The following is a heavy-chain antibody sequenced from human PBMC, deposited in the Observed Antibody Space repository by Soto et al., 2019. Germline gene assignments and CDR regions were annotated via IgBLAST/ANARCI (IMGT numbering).Heavy chain of an antibody. CDR1: GYTFTSYG. V-gene: IGHV1-18*01. J-gene: IGHJ4*02. D-gene: IGHD3-22*01. Sequence: QVQLVQSGAEVKKPGASVKVSCKASGYTFTSYGISWVRQAPGQGLEWMGWISAYNGNTNYAQKLQGRGTMTTDTSTSTGYMELRSLRSDDRAVYYCARDGSWVEETYYYDSSATCPGAYWGQGTLVTVSS. CDR2: ISAYNGNT. CDR3: ARDGSWVEETYYYDSSATCPGAY.